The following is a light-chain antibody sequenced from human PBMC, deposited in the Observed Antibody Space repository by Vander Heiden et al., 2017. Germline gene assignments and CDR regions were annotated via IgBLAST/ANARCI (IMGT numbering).Light chain of an antibody. CDR3: LQDYSNPYT. Sequence: DIVITQTPHSLTLSLGERATIDCRSSQTVLYLPNNKTYLDWYQQKPGQPPKLLIYWASSRQGGVPDRFSGSGSGTDFTLTISSLQAEDVAVYYCLQDYSNPYTFGQGTKLEIK. CDR2: WAS. J-gene: IGKJ2*01. CDR1: QTVLYLPNNKTY. V-gene: IGKV4-1*01.